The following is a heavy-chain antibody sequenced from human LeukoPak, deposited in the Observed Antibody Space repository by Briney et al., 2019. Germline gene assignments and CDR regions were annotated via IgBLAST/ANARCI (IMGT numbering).Heavy chain of an antibody. J-gene: IGHJ6*03. CDR3: ARDIHDSSSYGWLQVGYYFYYYMDV. Sequence: GGSLRLSCAASGFTFSRYWMSWVRQAPGKGLEWVANIKQDGSEKYYVDSVKGRFTISRDNAKNSLYLQMNSLRAEDTAVYYCARDIHDSSSYGWLQVGYYFYYYMDVWGKGTTVTVSS. CDR2: IKQDGSEK. CDR1: GFTFSRYW. V-gene: IGHV3-7*01. D-gene: IGHD3-22*01.